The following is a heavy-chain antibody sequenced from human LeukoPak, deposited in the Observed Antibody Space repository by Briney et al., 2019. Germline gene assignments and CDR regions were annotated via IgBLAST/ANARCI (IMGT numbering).Heavy chain of an antibody. CDR3: ARNHSPDIVVVPAAFDI. Sequence: PSETLSLTCTVSGYSISYGYFWAWIRQPPGKGLEWIGSVYHSGSTHYTPSFKSRVTISVDTSKNQFSLKLSFVTAADTAVYYCARNHSPDIVVVPAAFDIWGQGTMVTVSS. CDR1: GYSISYGYF. D-gene: IGHD2-2*01. J-gene: IGHJ3*02. CDR2: VYHSGST. V-gene: IGHV4-38-2*02.